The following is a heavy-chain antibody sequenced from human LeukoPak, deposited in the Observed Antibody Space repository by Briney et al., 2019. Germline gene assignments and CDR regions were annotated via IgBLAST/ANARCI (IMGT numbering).Heavy chain of an antibody. CDR2: IIPIFGTA. Sequence: SVKVSCKASGGIFSSYAISWVRQAPGQGLEWMGRIIPIFGTANYAQKFQGRVTITTDESTSTAYMELSSLRSEDTAVYYCARGRGYSGYDYYDSSGYSAAPYYYYYMDVWGKGTTVTVSS. J-gene: IGHJ6*03. CDR1: GGIFSSYA. CDR3: ARGRGYSGYDYYDSSGYSAAPYYYYYMDV. V-gene: IGHV1-69*05. D-gene: IGHD3-22*01.